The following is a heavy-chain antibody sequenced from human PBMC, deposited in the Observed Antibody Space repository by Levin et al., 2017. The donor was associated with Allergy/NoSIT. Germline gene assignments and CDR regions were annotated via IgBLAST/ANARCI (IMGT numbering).Heavy chain of an antibody. Sequence: SGPTLVKPTQTLTLTCTFSGFSLSTSGMCVSWIRQPPGKALEWLALIDWDDDKYYSTSLKTRLTISKDTSKNQVVLTMTNMDPVDTATYYCARIRKNPKFMVRGNPFDAFDIWGQGTMVTVSS. D-gene: IGHD3-10*01. J-gene: IGHJ3*02. V-gene: IGHV2-70*01. CDR3: ARIRKNPKFMVRGNPFDAFDI. CDR1: GFSLSTSGMC. CDR2: IDWDDDK.